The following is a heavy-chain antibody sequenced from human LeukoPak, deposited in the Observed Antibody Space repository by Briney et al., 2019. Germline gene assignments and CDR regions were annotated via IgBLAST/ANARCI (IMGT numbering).Heavy chain of an antibody. CDR3: ARIEMATISSPTPTFDY. J-gene: IGHJ4*02. CDR1: GGSISSYY. Sequence: SETLSLTCTVSGGSISSYYWSWIRQPPGKGLDWIGYIYYGGSTNYNPSLKSRVTISVDTSKNQFSLKLSSVTAADTAVYYCARIEMATISSPTPTFDYWGQGTLVTVSS. V-gene: IGHV4-59*03. CDR2: IYYGGST. D-gene: IGHD5-24*01.